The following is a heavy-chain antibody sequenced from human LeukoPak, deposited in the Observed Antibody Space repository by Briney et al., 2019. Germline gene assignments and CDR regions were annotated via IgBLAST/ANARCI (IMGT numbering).Heavy chain of an antibody. J-gene: IGHJ4*02. Sequence: SETLSLTCAVYGGSFSGYYWSWIRQPPGKGLEWIGEINHSGSTNYNPSLKSRVTISVDTSKNQFSLKLSSVTAADTAVYYCARDQGIAAAGMAYWGQGTLVTVSS. D-gene: IGHD6-13*01. CDR1: GGSFSGYY. V-gene: IGHV4-34*01. CDR2: INHSGST. CDR3: ARDQGIAAAGMAY.